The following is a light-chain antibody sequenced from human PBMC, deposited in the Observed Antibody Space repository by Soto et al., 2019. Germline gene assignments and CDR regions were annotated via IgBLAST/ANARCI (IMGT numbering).Light chain of an antibody. CDR2: DAS. V-gene: IGKV1-5*01. Sequence: DVKMTQSPSSVSVSVGDRVTMTCRASQSISNWLAWYQQKPGTAPKLLIFDASSLESGVPSRFSGSGSGTEFTLTISSLQPDDFATYYCQQYNSYSKTFGQGTKVDI. CDR3: QQYNSYSKT. J-gene: IGKJ1*01. CDR1: QSISNW.